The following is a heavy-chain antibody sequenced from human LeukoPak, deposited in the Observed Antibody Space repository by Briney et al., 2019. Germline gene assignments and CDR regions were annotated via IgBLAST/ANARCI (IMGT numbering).Heavy chain of an antibody. CDR3: AREVVATFYYYCGMDV. D-gene: IGHD5-12*01. CDR1: GGTFSSYA. V-gene: IGHV1-69*04. Sequence: GASVKVSCKASGGTFSSYAIRWVRQAPGQGLEWMGRIIPILGIANYAQKFQGRVTITADKSTSTAYMELSSLRSEDTAVYYCAREVVATFYYYCGMDVWGQGTTVTVSS. CDR2: IIPILGIA. J-gene: IGHJ6*02.